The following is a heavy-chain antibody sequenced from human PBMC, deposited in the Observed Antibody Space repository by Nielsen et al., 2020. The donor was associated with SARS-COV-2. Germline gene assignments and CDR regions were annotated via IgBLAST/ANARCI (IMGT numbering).Heavy chain of an antibody. D-gene: IGHD6-13*01. V-gene: IGHV3-23*01. Sequence: ETLFLTCAASGFTFNSYAMSWVRQAPGKGLEWVSAITRSGGDTYYADSVKGRFTISRDNSKNTLYLQMSSLRAEDTAVYYCAKSPNGLAAVWGQGTLVTVSS. J-gene: IGHJ4*02. CDR1: GFTFNSYA. CDR3: AKSPNGLAAV. CDR2: ITRSGGDT.